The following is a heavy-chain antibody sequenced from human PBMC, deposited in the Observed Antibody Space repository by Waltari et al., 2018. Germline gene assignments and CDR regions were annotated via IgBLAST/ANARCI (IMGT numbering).Heavy chain of an antibody. CDR2: ITAGNGNT. V-gene: IGHV1-3*01. CDR3: ARDHSSSWFGAFDI. CDR1: GYTFTNYA. Sequence: QVQVVQSGAEVKKPGASVKVSCKASGYTFTNYAMHWVRQAPGQRLEWMGWITAGNGNTKYSPKFQGRVTITRDTSASTAYMELSSLRSEDTAVYYCARDHSSSWFGAFDIWGQGTMVTVSS. D-gene: IGHD6-13*01. J-gene: IGHJ3*02.